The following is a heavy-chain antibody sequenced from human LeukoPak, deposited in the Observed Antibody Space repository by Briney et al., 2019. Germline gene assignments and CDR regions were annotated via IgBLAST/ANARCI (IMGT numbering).Heavy chain of an antibody. J-gene: IGHJ4*02. CDR1: GASITSNTYF. D-gene: IGHD2/OR15-2a*01. CDR2: ISYSNSA. Sequence: SETLSLTCTVSGASITSNTYFWAWIRQPPGKGLEWIGTISYSNSAYYNTSLKSRVTISVGTSKSQFSLKLSSVTAADTAVYFCARVSGNYSMPFDYWGQGTLVTVSS. CDR3: ARVSGNYSMPFDY. V-gene: IGHV4-39*07.